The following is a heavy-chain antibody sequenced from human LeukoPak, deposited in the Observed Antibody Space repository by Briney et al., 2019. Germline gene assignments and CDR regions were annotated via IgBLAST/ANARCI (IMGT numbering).Heavy chain of an antibody. V-gene: IGHV3-21*01. CDR3: ARDLGGYSYGSHFDY. CDR2: ITTSSSYI. CDR1: GFTFSSHS. D-gene: IGHD5-18*01. Sequence: GGSLRLSCAASGFTFSSHSLNWARHPPGKGLEWVSSITTSSSYIYYADSVKGRFTIPRDNAKNSLYLQMNSLRAEDTAVYYCARDLGGYSYGSHFDYWGKGTLVTVSS. J-gene: IGHJ4*02.